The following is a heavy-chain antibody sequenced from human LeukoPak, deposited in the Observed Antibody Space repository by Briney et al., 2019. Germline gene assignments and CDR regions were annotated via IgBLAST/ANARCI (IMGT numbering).Heavy chain of an antibody. Sequence: ASVKVSCKASGYTFTGYYMHWVRQAPGQGLEWMGWINPNSGGTNYAQTFQGRVTMTRDTSISTAYMELSRLRSDDTAVYYCASDGVVPAALPYWYFDLWGRGTLVTVSS. D-gene: IGHD2-2*01. V-gene: IGHV1-2*02. CDR1: GYTFTGYY. CDR3: ASDGVVPAALPYWYFDL. J-gene: IGHJ2*01. CDR2: INPNSGGT.